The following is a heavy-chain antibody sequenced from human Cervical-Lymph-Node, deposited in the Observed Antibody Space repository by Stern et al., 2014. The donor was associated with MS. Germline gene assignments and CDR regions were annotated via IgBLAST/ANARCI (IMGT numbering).Heavy chain of an antibody. CDR2: INPADSDT. V-gene: IGHV5-51*01. CDR3: ARRRVAAAGTPYFDF. D-gene: IGHD6-25*01. J-gene: IGHJ4*02. Sequence: VQLVQSGAELKKPGESLKISCKASGYNFADYWIGWVRQLPGKDLAWMGIINPADSDTRYSPSFEGQVTMSVDKSTSIAYLQWASLKASDTAMFYCARRRVAAAGTPYFDFWGQGTLVTVSS. CDR1: GYNFADYW.